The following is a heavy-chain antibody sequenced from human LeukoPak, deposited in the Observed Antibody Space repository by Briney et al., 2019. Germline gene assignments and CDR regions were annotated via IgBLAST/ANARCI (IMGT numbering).Heavy chain of an antibody. CDR3: ARRVAVNPRYYFDY. CDR2: IYTSGST. Sequence: SETLTLTCTVSGGSMSTYYWTWIRQPPGKGLEWIGYIYTSGSTNYNPSLRSRVTMSLDTSKNQFSLELSSVTAADTAVYYCARRVAVNPRYYFDYWGPGTLVTVSS. CDR1: GGSMSTYY. J-gene: IGHJ4*02. V-gene: IGHV4-4*09. D-gene: IGHD6-19*01.